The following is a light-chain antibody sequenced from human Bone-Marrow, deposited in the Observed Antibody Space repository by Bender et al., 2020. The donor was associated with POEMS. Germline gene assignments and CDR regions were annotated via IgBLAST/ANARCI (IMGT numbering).Light chain of an antibody. CDR3: SAWDGILNGWV. V-gene: IGLV1-44*01. CDR1: GSTIEGIP. J-gene: IGLJ3*02. CDR2: GND. Sequence: QSVLTQPPSASGTPGQRATFSVSGGGSTIEGIPLTWRQQLQGPAPKLFISGNDQRPSGVPDRFSGSKSGTSASLAISGLQSEDEADYFCSAWDGILNGWVFGGGTELTVL.